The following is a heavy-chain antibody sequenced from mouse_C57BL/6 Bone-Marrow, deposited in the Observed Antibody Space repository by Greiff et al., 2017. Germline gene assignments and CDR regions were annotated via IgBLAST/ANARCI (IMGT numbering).Heavy chain of an antibody. D-gene: IGHD1-1*01. V-gene: IGHV14-4*01. Sequence: EVKLQESGAELVRPGASVKLSCTASGFNIKDDYMHWVKQRPEQGLEWIGWIDPENGDTEYASKFQGKATITADTSSNTAYLQLSSRTSEDTAVYYCTTGYYGSSYSYWGQGTTLTVSS. CDR1: GFNIKDDY. J-gene: IGHJ2*01. CDR3: TTGYYGSSYSY. CDR2: IDPENGDT.